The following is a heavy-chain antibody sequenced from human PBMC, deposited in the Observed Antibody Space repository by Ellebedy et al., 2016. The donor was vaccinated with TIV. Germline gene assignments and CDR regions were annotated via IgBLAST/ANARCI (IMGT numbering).Heavy chain of an antibody. J-gene: IGHJ3*02. CDR1: GFTFSSYA. D-gene: IGHD1-26*01. CDR3: AKPMMGALYVFDI. V-gene: IGHV3-23*01. CDR2: MSGSGGST. Sequence: GGSLRLSCAASGFTFSSYAMSWVRQVPGKGLHWVSAMSGSGGSTFYADSVKARFTVSRDNSKSTLYLQLNSLRVEDTAVYYCAKPMMGALYVFDIWGQGTMVTVSS.